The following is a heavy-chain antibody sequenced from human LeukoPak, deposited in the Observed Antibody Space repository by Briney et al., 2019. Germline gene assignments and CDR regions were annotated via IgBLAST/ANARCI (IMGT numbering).Heavy chain of an antibody. Sequence: GGSLRLSCAASGFTFSSYAMSWVRQAPGKGLEWVSAISGSGGSTYYADSVKGRFTISRDNSKNTLYLQMNSLRAEDTAVYYCARDGWQWLVAYFDYWGQGTLVTVSS. CDR2: ISGSGGST. CDR1: GFTFSSYA. D-gene: IGHD6-19*01. CDR3: ARDGWQWLVAYFDY. J-gene: IGHJ4*02. V-gene: IGHV3-23*01.